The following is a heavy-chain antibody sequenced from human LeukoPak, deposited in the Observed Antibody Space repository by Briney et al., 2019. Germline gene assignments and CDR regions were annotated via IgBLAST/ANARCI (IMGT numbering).Heavy chain of an antibody. CDR3: ARSSGYYGSGSYVDP. D-gene: IGHD3-10*01. CDR2: IYYSGAT. CDR1: GGSISSGDYY. V-gene: IGHV4-30-4*01. J-gene: IGHJ5*02. Sequence: PSETLSLTCTVSGGSISSGDYYWTWIRQPPGKGLEWIGYIYYSGATYYNPSLKRRVTISVDTSKNQFSLKLSSVTAADTAVYYCARSSGYYGSGSYVDPWGQGTLVTVSS.